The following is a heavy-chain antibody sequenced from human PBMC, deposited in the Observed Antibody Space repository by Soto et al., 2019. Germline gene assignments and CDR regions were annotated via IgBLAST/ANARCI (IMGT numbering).Heavy chain of an antibody. D-gene: IGHD2-8*02. CDR1: GGTFSSFT. J-gene: IGHJ4*02. V-gene: IGHV1-69*01. CDR2: ISPVFYKT. Sequence: QMQLVQSGAEVKKPGSSVKVSCKASGGTFSSFTISWARQAPGQGPEWMGGISPVFYKTNYAQKFQGRVTITADESTNTVYMELSSLRSEDTAVYYCARDRRSGWSIVGSWPYYFDSWGQGTPVTVSS. CDR3: ARDRRSGWSIVGSWPYYFDS.